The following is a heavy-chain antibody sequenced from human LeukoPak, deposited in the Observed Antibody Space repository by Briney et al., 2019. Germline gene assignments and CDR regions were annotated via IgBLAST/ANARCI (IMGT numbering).Heavy chain of an antibody. V-gene: IGHV4-38-2*02. CDR2: TSHSDSP. D-gene: IGHD3-3*01. CDR1: GMSITSRHY. J-gene: IGHJ3*02. Sequence: SETLSLTCSVSGMSITSRHYWGWIRQPPGKGLEWIGSTSHSDSPYYNPSLESRVTISLDTSRNQFSLKLTSVTAADTAVYYCASSILRFLEWFRGDAFDIWGQGTMVTVSS. CDR3: ASSILRFLEWFRGDAFDI.